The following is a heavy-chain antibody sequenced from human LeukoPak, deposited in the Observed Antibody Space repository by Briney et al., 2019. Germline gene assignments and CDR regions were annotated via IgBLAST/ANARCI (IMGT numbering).Heavy chain of an antibody. Sequence: ASVKVSCKASGYTFTNYYIHWVRLAPGQGLEWVGIINPGGGGTKYAPQFQGRVTMTRDTSTSTVYMELSSLRSEDTAMYYCARGGSGRWNWFDPWGQGTLVTVSS. CDR2: INPGGGGT. D-gene: IGHD6-19*01. CDR1: GYTFTNYY. CDR3: ARGGSGRWNWFDP. V-gene: IGHV1-46*01. J-gene: IGHJ5*02.